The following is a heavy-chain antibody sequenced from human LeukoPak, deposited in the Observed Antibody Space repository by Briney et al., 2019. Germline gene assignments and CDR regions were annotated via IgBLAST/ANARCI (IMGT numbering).Heavy chain of an antibody. D-gene: IGHD3-22*01. Sequence: SETLSLTCTVSGGSISSYYWSWIRQPPGKGLEWIGYIYYSGSTNYKPSVKSRVTISVDTSRNQFSLKLNSVTAADTAVYYCARVSGITMIVVVPDDAFDIWGQGTMVTVSS. CDR1: GGSISSYY. V-gene: IGHV4-59*12. CDR3: ARVSGITMIVVVPDDAFDI. J-gene: IGHJ3*02. CDR2: IYYSGST.